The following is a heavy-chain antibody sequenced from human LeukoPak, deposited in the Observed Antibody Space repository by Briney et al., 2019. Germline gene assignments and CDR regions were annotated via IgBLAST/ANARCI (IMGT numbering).Heavy chain of an antibody. CDR1: GYTFTSYD. Sequence: GASVKVSCKASGYTFTSYDINWVRQATGQGLEWMGWMNPNSGNTGYAQKFQGRVTMTRDTSISTAYMELSSLRSEDTAVYYCARGSRRPKTVPGYWGQGTLVTVSS. CDR3: ARGSRRPKTVPGY. V-gene: IGHV1-8*01. J-gene: IGHJ4*02. D-gene: IGHD2-2*01. CDR2: MNPNSGNT.